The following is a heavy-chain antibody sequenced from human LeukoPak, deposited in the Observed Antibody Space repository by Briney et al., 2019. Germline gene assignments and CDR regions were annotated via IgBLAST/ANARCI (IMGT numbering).Heavy chain of an antibody. V-gene: IGHV3-48*01. D-gene: IGHD6-19*01. CDR2: ISSSSSTI. Sequence: PGGSLRLSCAASGFTFSSYSMNWVRQAPGKGLEGVSYISSSSSTIYYADSVKGRFTISRDNAKNSLYLQMNSLRAEDTAVYYCALSSEYSSGASDYWGQGTLVTVSS. J-gene: IGHJ4*02. CDR3: ALSSEYSSGASDY. CDR1: GFTFSSYS.